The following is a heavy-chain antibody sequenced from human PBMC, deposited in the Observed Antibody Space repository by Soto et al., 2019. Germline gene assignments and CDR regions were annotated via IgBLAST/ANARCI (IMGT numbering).Heavy chain of an antibody. J-gene: IGHJ2*01. CDR3: ARVLMGSGGYSDL. CDR2: INPSGGST. D-gene: IGHD2-8*01. V-gene: IGHV1-46*04. Sequence: QVQLVQSGAEVKRPGASVKISCKASGYCFTNYYMHWVRQAPGQGLEWMGMINPSGGSTSSAQKLQGRVTMTSDTSTSTVYMELSSLRSEDTAVYYCARVLMGSGGYSDLWGRGTLVTVSS. CDR1: GYCFTNYY.